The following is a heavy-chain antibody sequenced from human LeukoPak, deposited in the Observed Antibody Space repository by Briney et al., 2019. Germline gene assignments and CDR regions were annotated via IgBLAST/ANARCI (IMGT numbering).Heavy chain of an antibody. Sequence: SETLSLTCAVYGGSFSGYYWSWIRQPPGKGLEWIGEINHSGSTNYNPSLKSRVTISVDTSKNQFSLKLSSVTAADTAVYYCARGSKKYCSSTSCQAFDPWGQGTLVTVSS. J-gene: IGHJ5*02. CDR3: ARGSKKYCSSTSCQAFDP. D-gene: IGHD2-2*01. CDR2: INHSGST. CDR1: GGSFSGYY. V-gene: IGHV4-34*01.